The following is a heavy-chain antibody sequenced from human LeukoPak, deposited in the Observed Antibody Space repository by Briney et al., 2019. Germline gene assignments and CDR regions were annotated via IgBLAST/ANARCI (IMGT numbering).Heavy chain of an antibody. CDR3: ARGSRIIRGVTWDS. Sequence: SETLSLTCSVSDGSMKSYHWSWIRQPAGKGLEWIGRIYTSGSTDYNPSLMSRVTMSVDTSKNQFSLKLRSMTAADTAVYYCARGSRIIRGVTWDSWGQGTLVTVSS. CDR2: IYTSGST. CDR1: DGSMKSYH. V-gene: IGHV4-4*07. J-gene: IGHJ4*02. D-gene: IGHD3-10*01.